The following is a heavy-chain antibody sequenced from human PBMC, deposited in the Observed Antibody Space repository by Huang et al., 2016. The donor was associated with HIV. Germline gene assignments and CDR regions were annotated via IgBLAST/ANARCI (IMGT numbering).Heavy chain of an antibody. Sequence: EVQLVESGGGLVQPGGSLRLTCAVSGFNFSDCNMNWVRQDAGTGPEWVTYVSSSGGSIYYTDDVKGRFTISRDNAENLLYLQMDSLRAEDTAVYYCARALWDNYMTKYYFDYWGQGTLVTVSS. CDR1: GFNFSDCN. CDR3: ARALWDNYMTKYYFDY. D-gene: IGHD3-10*01. V-gene: IGHV3-48*01. J-gene: IGHJ4*02. CDR2: VSSSGGSI.